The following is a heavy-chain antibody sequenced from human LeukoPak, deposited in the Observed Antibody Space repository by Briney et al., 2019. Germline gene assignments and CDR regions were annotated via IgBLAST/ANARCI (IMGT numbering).Heavy chain of an antibody. Sequence: GGSLRLSCAASGFTFSSYGMHWVRQAPGKGLEWVAVISYDGSNKYYADSVKGRFTISRDNSKNTLYLQMNSLRAEDTAVYYCAKDPVPSVGATPERHFDYWGQGTLVTVSS. J-gene: IGHJ4*02. CDR3: AKDPVPSVGATPERHFDY. CDR1: GFTFSSYG. V-gene: IGHV3-30*18. D-gene: IGHD1-26*01. CDR2: ISYDGSNK.